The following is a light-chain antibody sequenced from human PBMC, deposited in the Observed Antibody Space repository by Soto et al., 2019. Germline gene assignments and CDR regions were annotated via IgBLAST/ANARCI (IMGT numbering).Light chain of an antibody. CDR3: QQSYSTLRT. CDR1: QDISNY. V-gene: IGKV1-39*01. J-gene: IGKJ1*01. Sequence: DIQMTQSPSSLSASVGDRVTITCQASQDISNYLNWYQQKPGKAPKLLIYDASSLESGVPSRFSGSGSGTEFTLTISSLQPDDFATYYCQQSYSTLRTFGQGTKVDIK. CDR2: DAS.